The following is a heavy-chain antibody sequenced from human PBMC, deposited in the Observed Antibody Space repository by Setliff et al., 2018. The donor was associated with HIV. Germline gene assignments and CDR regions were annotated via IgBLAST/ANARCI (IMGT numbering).Heavy chain of an antibody. CDR2: IYNSGTT. Sequence: PSETLSLTCSVSGGSISTNYYYWSWIRQHPGKGLEWIGYIYNSGTTFYNPSLESRLIMSVDPSKNQFSLKLTSVTAADTAVYYCARGHYFRDISDSLFDFWGQGTLVTVSS. CDR3: ARGHYFRDISDSLFDF. CDR1: GGSISTNYYY. D-gene: IGHD3-10*02. J-gene: IGHJ4*02. V-gene: IGHV4-31*03.